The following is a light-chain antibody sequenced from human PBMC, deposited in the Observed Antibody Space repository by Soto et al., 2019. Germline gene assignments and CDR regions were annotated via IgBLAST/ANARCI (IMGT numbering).Light chain of an antibody. CDR3: QQYNNWPRT. CDR2: GAS. Sequence: EMVMTQSPATLSASPGERATLSCRASQSVSSNLAWYQQKPGQAPRLLIYGASTRATGIPARFSGSGSGTEFTLTISSLQSEDFAVYYCQQYNNWPRTFGQGTKVDIK. CDR1: QSVSSN. V-gene: IGKV3-15*01. J-gene: IGKJ1*01.